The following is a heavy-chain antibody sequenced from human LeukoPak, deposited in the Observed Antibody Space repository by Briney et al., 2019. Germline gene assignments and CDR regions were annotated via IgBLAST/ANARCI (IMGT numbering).Heavy chain of an antibody. V-gene: IGHV1-69*13. J-gene: IGHJ4*02. CDR3: ARSQDLTGTYYFDY. CDR2: IIPIFGTA. Sequence: GASVTVSCKASGGTFSSYAISWVRQAPGQGGEWMGGIIPIFGTANYSQKFQGRVTITADESTITAYMELISLRSEDTAVYYCARSQDLTGTYYFDYWGQGTLVTVSS. D-gene: IGHD1-7*01. CDR1: GGTFSSYA.